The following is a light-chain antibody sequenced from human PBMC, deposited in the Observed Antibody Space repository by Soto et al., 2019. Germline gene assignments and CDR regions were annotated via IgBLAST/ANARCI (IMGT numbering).Light chain of an antibody. J-gene: IGLJ3*02. Sequence: QAVVTQPPSVSGAPGQRVTISCTGSSSNIGAGYDVHWYQQLPGTAPKLLIYGNSNRPSGVPDRFSGSKSGTSASLAITGLQAEDEADEYCQSYDSSLSGRWVFGGGTKLTVL. CDR1: SSNIGAGYD. V-gene: IGLV1-40*01. CDR3: QSYDSSLSGRWV. CDR2: GNS.